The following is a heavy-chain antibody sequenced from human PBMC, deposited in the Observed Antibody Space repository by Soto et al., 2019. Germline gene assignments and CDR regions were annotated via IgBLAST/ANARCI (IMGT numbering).Heavy chain of an antibody. V-gene: IGHV1-18*01. J-gene: IGHJ5*02. CDR2: ISAYNGNT. CDR1: GYTFTSYG. D-gene: IGHD6-19*01. Sequence: GASVKGSCKASGYTFTSYGISWVRQAPGQGLEWMGWISAYNGNTNYAQKLQGRVTMTTDTSTSTAYMELRSLRSDDTAVYYCARGFGNWLGGNWFDPWGQGTLVTVYS. CDR3: ARGFGNWLGGNWFDP.